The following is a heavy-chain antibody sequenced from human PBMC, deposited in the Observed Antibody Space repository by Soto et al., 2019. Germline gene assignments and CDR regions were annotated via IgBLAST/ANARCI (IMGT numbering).Heavy chain of an antibody. J-gene: IGHJ6*02. Sequence: ASVKVSCKASGYTVTSYGIHWVRQAPGQRLEWMGRISAGNGHTEYAQKLQGRVTMTTDTSTSTAYMELRSLRSDDTAVYYCARERACGDYGCWDHYYYGMDVWGQGTTVTVSS. D-gene: IGHD4-17*01. CDR1: GYTVTSYG. V-gene: IGHV1-18*01. CDR2: ISAGNGHT. CDR3: ARERACGDYGCWDHYYYGMDV.